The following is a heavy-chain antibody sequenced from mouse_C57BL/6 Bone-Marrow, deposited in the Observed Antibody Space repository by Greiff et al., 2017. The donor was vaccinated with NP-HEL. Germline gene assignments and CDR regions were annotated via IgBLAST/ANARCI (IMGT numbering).Heavy chain of an antibody. CDR1: GFSLTSYG. V-gene: IGHV2-6*01. D-gene: IGHD1-1*01. Sequence: QVQLKQSGPGLVAPSQSLSITCTVSGFSLTSYGVDWVRQSPGKGLEWLGVIWGVGSTHYNSALKSRMSIRKDNSKSQVFLKRNSLQTDDTAMYYCASRGYGSSFAYWGQGTLVTVSA. J-gene: IGHJ3*01. CDR2: IWGVGST. CDR3: ASRGYGSSFAY.